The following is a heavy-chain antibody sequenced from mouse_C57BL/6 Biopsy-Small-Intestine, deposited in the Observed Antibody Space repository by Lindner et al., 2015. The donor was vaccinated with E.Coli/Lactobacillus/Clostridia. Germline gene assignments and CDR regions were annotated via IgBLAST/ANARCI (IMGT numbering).Heavy chain of an antibody. Sequence: EVQLQESGGGLVKPGGSLKLSCAASGFTFSDYGMHWVRQAPEKGLEWVAYISSGGSTIYYADTVKGRFTISRDNAKNTLFLQMTSLRSEDTAMYYCARGTGRGLDYWGQGTTLTVSS. V-gene: IGHV5-17*01. D-gene: IGHD3-3*01. J-gene: IGHJ2*01. CDR3: ARGTGRGLDY. CDR2: ISSGGSTI. CDR1: GFTFSDYG.